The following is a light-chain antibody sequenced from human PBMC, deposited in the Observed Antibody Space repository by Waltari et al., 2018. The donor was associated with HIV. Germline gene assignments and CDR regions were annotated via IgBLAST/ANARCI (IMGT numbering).Light chain of an antibody. V-gene: IGLV2-8*01. CDR1: SSDIGAYDS. Sequence: SALTQPPSASGSLGQSVTISCTGSSSDIGAYDSVSWFQQHPLSAPKLLLYEVTRRPSTVSDRFSGSRSGSTAFLTVAGLQPDDEATYFCSSYGDSLRVLFGGGTNVTVL. CDR2: EVT. CDR3: SSYGDSLRVL. J-gene: IGLJ3*02.